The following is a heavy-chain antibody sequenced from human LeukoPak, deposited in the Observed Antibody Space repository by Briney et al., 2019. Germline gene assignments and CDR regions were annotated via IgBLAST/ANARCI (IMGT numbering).Heavy chain of an antibody. Sequence: GGSLRLSCAAPGFTFSDYSMHWVRQAPGKGLVWVSRINSDETSTNYADSVRGRFTISRDNAKNTLYLQMNSLRAEDTAVYYCAKDSRGGSAIHLDAWGQGTLVTVSS. CDR3: AKDSRGGSAIHLDA. CDR1: GFTFSDYS. D-gene: IGHD2-2*02. J-gene: IGHJ5*02. V-gene: IGHV3-74*01. CDR2: INSDETST.